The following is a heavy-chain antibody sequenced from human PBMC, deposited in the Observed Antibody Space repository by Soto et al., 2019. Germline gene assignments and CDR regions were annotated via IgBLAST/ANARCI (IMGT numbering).Heavy chain of an antibody. Sequence: SGPTLVNPTQTLTLTCTFSGFSLSTSGMRVSWIRQPPGKALEWLARIDWDDDKFYSTSLKTRLTISKDTSKNQVFLTMTKMDPVDTATYFCARTAIAARKRALGGGDAFHIWGQGTMVTVSS. J-gene: IGHJ3*02. V-gene: IGHV2-70*04. CDR2: IDWDDDK. CDR3: ARTAIAARKRALGGGDAFHI. D-gene: IGHD6-6*01. CDR1: GFSLSTSGMR.